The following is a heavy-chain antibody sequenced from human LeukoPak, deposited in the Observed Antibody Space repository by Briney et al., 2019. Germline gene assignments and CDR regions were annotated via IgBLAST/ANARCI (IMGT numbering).Heavy chain of an antibody. CDR1: GYKFTTYA. J-gene: IGHJ3*02. V-gene: IGHV7-4-1*02. CDR2: INTNTGNP. D-gene: IGHD6-19*01. Sequence: ASVKVSCKASGYKFTTYAMNWVRQAPGQGLEWMGWINTNTGNPTYAQGFTGRFVFSLDTSVSTAYLQISSLKAEDTAVYYCARDLDRWLHGAFDIWGQGTMVTVSS. CDR3: ARDLDRWLHGAFDI.